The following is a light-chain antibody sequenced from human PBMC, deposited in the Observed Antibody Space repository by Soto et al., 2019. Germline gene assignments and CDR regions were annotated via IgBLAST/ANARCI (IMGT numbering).Light chain of an antibody. V-gene: IGKV1-39*01. J-gene: IGKJ5*01. CDR1: QSIAGF. CDR3: QQSYSTPIT. CDR2: AAS. Sequence: DIQMTQSPSSLSASVGDRVTITCRASQSIAGFLHWYQQKPGKAPKLLIYAASSLQSGVPSRFSGSGSGTEYTLTISSLQPEDFASFYCQQSYSTPITFGQGTRLEIK.